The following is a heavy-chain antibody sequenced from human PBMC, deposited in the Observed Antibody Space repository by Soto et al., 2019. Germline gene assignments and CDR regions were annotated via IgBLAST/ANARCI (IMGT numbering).Heavy chain of an antibody. Sequence: SETLSLTCTVSGGSISSYYWNWIRQPPGKGLEWIGYIYYSGSTNYNPSLKSRVFMSVDTSKNQFSLKLSSVTAADTAVYYCARSHLNYDFWSGSTRFDYWGQGTLVTVSS. D-gene: IGHD3-3*01. CDR3: ARSHLNYDFWSGSTRFDY. J-gene: IGHJ4*02. CDR1: GGSISSYY. V-gene: IGHV4-59*08. CDR2: IYYSGST.